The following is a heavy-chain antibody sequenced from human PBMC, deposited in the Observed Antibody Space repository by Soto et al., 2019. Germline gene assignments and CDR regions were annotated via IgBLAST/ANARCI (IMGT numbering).Heavy chain of an antibody. D-gene: IGHD3-3*01. CDR2: IYYSGST. J-gene: IGHJ5*02. V-gene: IGHV4-59*01. CDR3: ARGELRFLEWLLEP. Sequence: PSETLSLTCTVSGGSISSYYWSWIRQPPGKGLEWIGYIYYSGSTNYNPSLKSRVTISVDTSKNQFSLKLSSVTAADTAVYYCARGELRFLEWLLEPWGQGTLVTVSS. CDR1: GGSISSYY.